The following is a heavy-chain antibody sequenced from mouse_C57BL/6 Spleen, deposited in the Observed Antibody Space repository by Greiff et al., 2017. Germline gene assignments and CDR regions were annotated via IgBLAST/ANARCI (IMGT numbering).Heavy chain of an antibody. CDR2: IRLKSDNYAT. D-gene: IGHD1-1*01. CDR1: GFTFSNYW. V-gene: IGHV6-3*01. CDR3: TGSSYLYFDV. Sequence: DVKLVESGGGLVQPGGSMKLSCVASGFTFSNYWMNWVRQSPEKGLEWVAQIRLKSDNYATHYAESVKGRFTISRDDSKSSVYLQMNNLREEDTGIYYCTGSSYLYFDVWGTGTTVTVSS. J-gene: IGHJ1*03.